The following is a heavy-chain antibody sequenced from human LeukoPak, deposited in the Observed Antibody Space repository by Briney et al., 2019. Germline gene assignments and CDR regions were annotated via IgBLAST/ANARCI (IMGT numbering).Heavy chain of an antibody. CDR3: ASGRATVVVAATPFFQH. CDR2: IYPGDSDT. CDR1: GYSFTTYW. D-gene: IGHD2-15*01. V-gene: IGHV5-51*01. Sequence: GESLKISCKGSGYSFTTYWIGWVRQLPGKGLEWMGTIYPGDSDTRYSPSFQGQVTISADKSISTAYLQWSSLKASDTATYYCASGRATVVVAATPFFQHWGQGTLVTVSS. J-gene: IGHJ1*01.